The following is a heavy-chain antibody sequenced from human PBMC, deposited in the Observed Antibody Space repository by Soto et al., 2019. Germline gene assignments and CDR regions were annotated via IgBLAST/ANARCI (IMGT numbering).Heavy chain of an antibody. CDR2: IYYSGST. CDR3: ATSRDGYEYNWFDP. V-gene: IGHV4-30-4*01. Sequence: TLSLTCTVSGGSISSGDYYWSWIRQPPGKGLEWIGYIYYSGSTYYNPSLKSRVTISVDTSKNQFSLKLSSVTAADTAVYYCATSRDGYEYNWFDPWGQGTLVTVSS. CDR1: GGSISSGDYY. J-gene: IGHJ5*02. D-gene: IGHD5-12*01.